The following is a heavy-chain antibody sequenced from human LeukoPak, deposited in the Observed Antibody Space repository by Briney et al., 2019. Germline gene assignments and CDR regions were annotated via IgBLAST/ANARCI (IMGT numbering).Heavy chain of an antibody. CDR3: ARSEQLIV. CDR2: ISGSGGST. J-gene: IGHJ4*02. CDR1: GFTFDIYW. Sequence: GGSLRLSCAASGFTFDIYWMSWVRQAPGKGLEWVSAISGSGGSTYYADSVKGRFTISRDNAKNSLYLQMNSLRAEDTAVYYCARSEQLIVWGQGTLVTVSS. D-gene: IGHD3-22*01. V-gene: IGHV3-23*01.